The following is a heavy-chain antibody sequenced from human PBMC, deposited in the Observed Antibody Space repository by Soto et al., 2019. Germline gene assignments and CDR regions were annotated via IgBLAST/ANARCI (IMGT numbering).Heavy chain of an antibody. J-gene: IGHJ4*01. CDR2: FYADTSA. D-gene: IGHD6-19*01. V-gene: IGHV4-4*07. Sequence: KLRETLSLTCSVSGVSISSAFWSWIRQPAGKGLEYIGRFYADTSANENPSLKSRLSMSRDMSKNQLSLRLTSVTAADTGVYYCVKDRVALAGFDVWGHGTLVTVSS. CDR3: VKDRVALAGFDV. CDR1: GVSISSAF.